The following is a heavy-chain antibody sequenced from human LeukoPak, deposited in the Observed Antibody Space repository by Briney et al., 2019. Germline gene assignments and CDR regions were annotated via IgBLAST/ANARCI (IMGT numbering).Heavy chain of an antibody. Sequence: PSETLSLTCTVSGGSISSYYWSWIRQPPGKGLEWIGYIYYSGSTNYNPSLKSRVTISVDTSKNHFSLKLRSVTAADTAVYYCGRSLGLERRYYFYYMDVWGKGTTVTVPS. J-gene: IGHJ6*03. CDR1: GGSISSYY. V-gene: IGHV4-59*01. D-gene: IGHD1-1*01. CDR2: IYYSGST. CDR3: GRSLGLERRYYFYYMDV.